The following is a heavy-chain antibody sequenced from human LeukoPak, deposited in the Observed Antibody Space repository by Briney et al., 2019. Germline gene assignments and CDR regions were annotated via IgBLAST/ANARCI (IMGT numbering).Heavy chain of an antibody. CDR3: AKVALRYFDWSYFDY. CDR1: GFTFDDYA. V-gene: IGHV3-9*01. J-gene: IGHJ4*02. CDR2: ISWNSGTI. Sequence: GGSLRLSCAASGFTFDDYAMHRVRQVPGKGLEWVSGISWNSGTIGYADSVKGRFTISRDNARNSLYLQVNSLRAEDTALYYCAKVALRYFDWSYFDYWGQGTLVTVSS. D-gene: IGHD3-9*01.